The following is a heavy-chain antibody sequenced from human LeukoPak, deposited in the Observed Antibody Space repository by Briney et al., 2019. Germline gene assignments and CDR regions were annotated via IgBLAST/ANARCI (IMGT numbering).Heavy chain of an antibody. CDR1: GFTFSSYW. CDR3: ARGTAAYYYYYYMDV. V-gene: IGHV3-7*01. Sequence: PGGSLRLSCAASGFTFSSYWMGWVRQAPGKGLEWVANIKQDGSEKYYVDSVKGRFTISRDNAKNSLYLQMNSLRAEDTAVYYCARGTAAYYYYYYMDVWGKGTTVTVSS. D-gene: IGHD2-21*02. J-gene: IGHJ6*03. CDR2: IKQDGSEK.